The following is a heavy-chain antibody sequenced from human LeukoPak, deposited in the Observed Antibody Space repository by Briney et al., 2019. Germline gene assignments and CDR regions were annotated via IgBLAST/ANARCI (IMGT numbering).Heavy chain of an antibody. CDR3: ARDLRGVTHYFDH. Sequence: GGSLRLSCAASGFIFSDYYMSWNRQAPGKGLECVSYISTSGSTIYYADSVKGRFTISRDNAKNSLYLQMNSLRAEYTAVYYCARDLRGVTHYFDHWGQGTLVTVSS. D-gene: IGHD2-21*02. V-gene: IGHV3-11*01. CDR1: GFIFSDYY. CDR2: ISTSGSTI. J-gene: IGHJ4*02.